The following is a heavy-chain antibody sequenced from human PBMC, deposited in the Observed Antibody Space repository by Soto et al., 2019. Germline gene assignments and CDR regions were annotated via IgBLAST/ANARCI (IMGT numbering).Heavy chain of an antibody. Sequence: GGSLRLSCAASGFTFDDYGMSWVRQAPGKGLEWVSGINWNGGSTGYADSVKGRFTISRDNAKNSLYLQMNSLRAEDTALYHCARGRIAVADDAFDIWGQGTMVTVSS. J-gene: IGHJ3*02. CDR2: INWNGGST. V-gene: IGHV3-20*01. CDR3: ARGRIAVADDAFDI. CDR1: GFTFDDYG. D-gene: IGHD6-19*01.